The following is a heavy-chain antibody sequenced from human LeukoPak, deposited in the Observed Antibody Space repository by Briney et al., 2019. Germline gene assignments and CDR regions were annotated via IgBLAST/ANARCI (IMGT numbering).Heavy chain of an antibody. Sequence: SVKVSCRASGGTFSSYTISWVRQAPGQGLEWMGRIIPILGIANYAQKFQGRVTITADKSTSTAYMELSSLRSEDTAVYYCARDADGYNYVGNWFDPWGQGTLVTVSS. CDR3: ARDADGYNYVGNWFDP. CDR2: IIPILGIA. D-gene: IGHD5-24*01. CDR1: GGTFSSYT. J-gene: IGHJ5*02. V-gene: IGHV1-69*04.